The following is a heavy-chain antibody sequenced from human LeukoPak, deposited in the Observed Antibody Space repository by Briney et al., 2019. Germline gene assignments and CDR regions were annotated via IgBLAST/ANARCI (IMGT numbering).Heavy chain of an antibody. J-gene: IGHJ6*02. CDR2: VYKDGKM. Sequence: PGGSLRLSCAASGFTVSSTYMSWVRQSPGKGLEWVSVVYKDGKMFYIDSVKGRFAISRDTSKNTLYLQKNSLRAEDTAVYYCARDLGSLRFLEWLPHYYYYGMDVWGQGTTVTVSS. CDR1: GFTVSSTY. V-gene: IGHV3-53*05. CDR3: ARDLGSLRFLEWLPHYYYYGMDV. D-gene: IGHD3-3*01.